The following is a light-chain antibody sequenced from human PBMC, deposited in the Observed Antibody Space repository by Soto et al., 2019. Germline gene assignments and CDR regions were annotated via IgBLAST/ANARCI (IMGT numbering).Light chain of an antibody. CDR1: NIGSKS. CDR2: YDS. J-gene: IGLJ2*01. Sequence: SYELTQPPSVSVAPGKTARIACGGNNIGSKSVHWYQQKPGQARVLFIYYDSDRPSGIPERFSGSNSGNTATLTISRVEAGDEADYYCQVWDSSSDSVVFGGWTKLTVL. V-gene: IGLV3-21*04. CDR3: QVWDSSSDSVV.